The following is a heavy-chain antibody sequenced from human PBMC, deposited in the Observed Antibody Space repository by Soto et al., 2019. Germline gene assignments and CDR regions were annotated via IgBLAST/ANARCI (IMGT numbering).Heavy chain of an antibody. J-gene: IGHJ6*03. V-gene: IGHV3-74*01. D-gene: IGHD3-10*01. Sequence: EVQLVESGGDSVQPGGSLRLSCVASGFTFSSYWMHWVRQAPGKGPVWVSRIKGDVSSTNYADSVKARFTISRDNAKSPLYLQMNSLRAEDTAVYYCARGAGGYYYMDVWGKGTPVTVSS. CDR1: GFTFSSYW. CDR3: ARGAGGYYYMDV. CDR2: IKGDVSST.